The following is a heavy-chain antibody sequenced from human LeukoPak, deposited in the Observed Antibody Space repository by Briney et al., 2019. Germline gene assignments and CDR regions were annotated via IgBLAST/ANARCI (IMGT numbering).Heavy chain of an antibody. Sequence: SETLSLTCGVHGGPLSGNYWNWIRQSPGKGLEWIGEINHSGTTNYHPSLKSRVTISVDTSKNQFSLKLSSVTAADTAVFYCARSPRSYRMGGAFDIWGQGTMVTVSS. CDR1: GGPLSGNY. J-gene: IGHJ3*02. D-gene: IGHD3-16*02. CDR2: INHSGTT. V-gene: IGHV4-34*01. CDR3: ARSPRSYRMGGAFDI.